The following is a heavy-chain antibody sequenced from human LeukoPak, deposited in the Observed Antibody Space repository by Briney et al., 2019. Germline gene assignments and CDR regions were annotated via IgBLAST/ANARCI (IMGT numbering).Heavy chain of an antibody. J-gene: IGHJ5*02. D-gene: IGHD3-10*01. Sequence: SSETLSLTCTVSGGSISSYYWSWIRQPPGKGLEWIGYIHYTGSTNYNPSLKSRVTISVETSKNQFSLKLKSVTAADTAVYYCARGGYYGSGNDFRFDPWGQGTLVTVSS. CDR2: IHYTGST. CDR3: ARGGYYGSGNDFRFDP. V-gene: IGHV4-59*01. CDR1: GGSISSYY.